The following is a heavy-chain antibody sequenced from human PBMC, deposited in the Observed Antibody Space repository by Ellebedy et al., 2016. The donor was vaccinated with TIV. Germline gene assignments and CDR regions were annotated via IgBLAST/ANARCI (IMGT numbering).Heavy chain of an antibody. CDR3: AKTVLDHGYSHGY. J-gene: IGHJ4*02. CDR1: GFTFSSYA. CDR2: ISDSGGST. Sequence: GGSLRLXXAASGFTFSSYAMSWVRQAPGKGLEWVSSISDSGGSTYYADSVKGRFTISRDNSKNTLYLQMNSLRAEDTAVYFCAKTVLDHGYSHGYWGQGTLVTVSS. D-gene: IGHD6-13*01. V-gene: IGHV3-23*01.